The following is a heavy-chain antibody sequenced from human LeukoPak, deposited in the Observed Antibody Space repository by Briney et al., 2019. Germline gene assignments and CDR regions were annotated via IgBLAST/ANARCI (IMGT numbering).Heavy chain of an antibody. V-gene: IGHV1-2*02. CDR1: GYTFTSYY. CDR2: INPNSGGT. D-gene: IGHD6-13*01. J-gene: IGHJ5*02. CDR3: GRRFGHSWYLWFDP. Sequence: ASVKVSCKASGYTFTSYYMHWVRQAPGQGLEWMGWINPNSGGTNYAQKFQGRVTMTRDTSISTAYMELSRLRSDDTAVYYCGRRFGHSWYLWFDPWGQGTLVTVSS.